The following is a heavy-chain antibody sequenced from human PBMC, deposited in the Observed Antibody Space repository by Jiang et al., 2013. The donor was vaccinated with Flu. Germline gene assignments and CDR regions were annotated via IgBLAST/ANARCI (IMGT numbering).Heavy chain of an antibody. D-gene: IGHD6-19*01. CDR3: ARDHYSSGWYRGYYFDY. Sequence: VQLLESGGGLVQPGGSLRLSCAASGFTVSNNYMSWVRQAPGKGLEWVSVIYSGGGTYYADSVKGRFTISRDNSKNTLYLQMNSLRAEDTAVYYCARDHYSSGWYRGYYFDYWGQGTLVTVSS. CDR1: GFTVSNNY. CDR2: IYSGGGT. J-gene: IGHJ4*02. V-gene: IGHV3-66*01.